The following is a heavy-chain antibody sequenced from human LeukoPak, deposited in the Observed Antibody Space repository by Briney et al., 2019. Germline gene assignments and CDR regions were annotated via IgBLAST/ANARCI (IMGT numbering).Heavy chain of an antibody. V-gene: IGHV3-48*02. CDR1: GFTFSSYS. J-gene: IGHJ4*02. CDR3: ARGEGPDYYGSGSYYNY. CDR2: ISSSSSTI. Sequence: GGSLRLSCAASGFTFSSYSMNWVRQAPGKGLEWVSYISSSSSTIYYADSVKGRFTISRDNAKNSLNLQMNSLRDEDTAVYYCARGEGPDYYGSGSYYNYWGQGTLVTVSS. D-gene: IGHD3-10*01.